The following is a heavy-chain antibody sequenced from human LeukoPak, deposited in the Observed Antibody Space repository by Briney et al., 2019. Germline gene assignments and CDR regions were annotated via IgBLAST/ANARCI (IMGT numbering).Heavy chain of an antibody. CDR2: IIPIFGTA. V-gene: IGHV1-69*05. D-gene: IGHD2-2*01. Sequence: SVKVSCKASGGTFSSYAISLVRQAPGQGLEWMGGIIPIFGTANYAQKFQGRVTITTDESTSTAYMELSSLRSEDTAVYYCAREFCSSTSCYRRPWSDYYYMDVWGKGTTVTVSS. CDR1: GGTFSSYA. J-gene: IGHJ6*03. CDR3: AREFCSSTSCYRRPWSDYYYMDV.